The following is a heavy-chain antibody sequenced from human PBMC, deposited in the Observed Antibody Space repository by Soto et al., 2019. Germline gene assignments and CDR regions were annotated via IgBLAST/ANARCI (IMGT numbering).Heavy chain of an antibody. V-gene: IGHV3-48*01. CDR2: ISSSSSTI. CDR1: GFTFSSYS. CDR3: ARDDMPANYRGNAFDI. Sequence: GGSLRLSCAASGFTFSSYSMNWVRQAPGKGLEWVSYISSSSSTIYYADSVKGRFTISRDNAKNSLYLQMNSLRAEDTAVYYCARDDMPANYRGNAFDIWGQGTMVTVSS. J-gene: IGHJ3*02. D-gene: IGHD2-2*01.